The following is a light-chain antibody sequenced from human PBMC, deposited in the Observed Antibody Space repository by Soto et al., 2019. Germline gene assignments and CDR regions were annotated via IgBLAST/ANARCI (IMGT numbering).Light chain of an antibody. J-gene: IGLJ1*01. CDR3: TSYTSSSTQYV. CDR1: SSDVGGYNH. CDR2: EVS. Sequence: QSALTQPASMSGSPGQSITISCTGTSSDVGGYNHVSWYQQHPGKAPKVMIYEVSNRPSGVSNRFSGSKSGNTASLTISGLQAEDEADYYCTSYTSSSTQYVFGTGTQLTVL. V-gene: IGLV2-14*01.